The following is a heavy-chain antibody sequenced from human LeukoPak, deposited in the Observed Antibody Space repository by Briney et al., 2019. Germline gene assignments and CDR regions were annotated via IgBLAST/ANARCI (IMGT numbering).Heavy chain of an antibody. CDR1: GFTFSSYA. V-gene: IGHV3-23*01. CDR2: ISGSGGST. CDR3: AKDPFSGYYYSIFDY. Sequence: GGSLRLSCAASGFTFSSYAMSWVRQAPGKGLEWVSAISGSGGSTYYADSVKGRFTISRDNSKNTLYPQMNSLRAEDTAVYYCAKDPFSGYYYSIFDYWGQGTLVTVSS. J-gene: IGHJ4*02. D-gene: IGHD3-22*01.